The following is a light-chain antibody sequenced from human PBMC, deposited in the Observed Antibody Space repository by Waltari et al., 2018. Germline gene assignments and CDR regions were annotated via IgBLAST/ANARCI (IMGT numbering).Light chain of an antibody. CDR1: NSNLGTYNL. V-gene: IGLV2-23*02. CDR3: CSYAGDRTVV. CDR2: EVS. Sequence: QSALTQPASVSGPPGQSITISCTGTNSNLGTYNLVSWYQQHPGKAPKLIIYEVSKPPSGVSNRFSGSKSGNTASLTISGLQTEDEADYYCCSYAGDRTVVFGGGTKLTV. J-gene: IGLJ2*01.